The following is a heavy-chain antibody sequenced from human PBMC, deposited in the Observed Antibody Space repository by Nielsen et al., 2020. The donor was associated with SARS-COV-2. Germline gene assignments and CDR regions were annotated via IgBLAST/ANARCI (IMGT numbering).Heavy chain of an antibody. D-gene: IGHD3-22*01. V-gene: IGHV3-30*03. CDR2: ISYDGKTK. Sequence: GESLKISCAASGFIFSSHWMSWVRQAPGKGLEWVAVISYDGKTKYYADSVKGRFTISRDSPTNTLFLQMNSLRAEDTAVYYCVRPLEFYYDSTGYSIWGQGTMVTVSS. CDR1: GFIFSSHW. CDR3: VRPLEFYYDSTGYSI. J-gene: IGHJ3*02.